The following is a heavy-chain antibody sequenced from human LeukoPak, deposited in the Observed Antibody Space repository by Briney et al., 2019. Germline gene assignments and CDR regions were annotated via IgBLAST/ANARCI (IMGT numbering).Heavy chain of an antibody. V-gene: IGHV1-2*02. J-gene: IGHJ4*02. CDR2: INPNSGGT. CDR3: ALTGSYHGR. Sequence: GASVKVSCKASEYTFTGYYIHWVRQAPGRGLQWMGGINPNSGGTNYAQKFQGRVTMTRDTSISTVYMELNRLRSDDTAVYYCALTGSYHGRWGQGTLVTVSS. CDR1: EYTFTGYY. D-gene: IGHD3-16*02.